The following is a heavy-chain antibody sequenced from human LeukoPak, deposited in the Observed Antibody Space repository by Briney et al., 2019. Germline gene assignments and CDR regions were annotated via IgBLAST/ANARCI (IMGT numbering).Heavy chain of an antibody. V-gene: IGHV3-23*01. J-gene: IGHJ4*02. CDR2: ISGNGGGT. CDR3: ARHIAVAGTWAYDY. CDR1: GFTFSSYA. D-gene: IGHD6-19*01. Sequence: PGGSLRLSCAASGFTFSSYAMSWVRQAPGKGLEGVSAISGNGGGTYYADSVKGRFTISRDNAKNTLYLQMNSLRAEDTAVYYCARHIAVAGTWAYDYWGQGTLVTVSS.